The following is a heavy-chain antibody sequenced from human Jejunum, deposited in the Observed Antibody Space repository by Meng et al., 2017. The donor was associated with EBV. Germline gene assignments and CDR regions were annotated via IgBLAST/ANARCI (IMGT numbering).Heavy chain of an antibody. CDR2: INTRTGNP. J-gene: IGHJ4*02. D-gene: IGHD2-21*02. V-gene: IGHV7-4-1*02. CDR1: GYTCSRYA. Sequence: QVVHSGCELKTTWGSGKFSCKSPGYTCSRYAINWVGQAPGQGLGWMGWINTRTGNPAYAQGFTGRFVFSLDTSVSTAYLQISSLKAEDTAVYYCASDISTATFGYWGQGTLVTVSS. CDR3: ASDISTATFGY.